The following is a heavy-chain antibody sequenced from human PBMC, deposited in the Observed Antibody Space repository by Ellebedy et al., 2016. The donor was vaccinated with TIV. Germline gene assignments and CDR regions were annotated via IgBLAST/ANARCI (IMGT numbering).Heavy chain of an antibody. CDR2: ISGSGGST. Sequence: GESLKISXAASGFTFSSYAMSWVRQAPGKGLEWVSAISGSGGSTYYADSVKGRFTISRENAKNSLYLQMNSLRAGDTAVYYCARGGVVEGAFDIWGQGTMVTVSS. D-gene: IGHD2-15*01. CDR3: ARGGVVEGAFDI. V-gene: IGHV3-23*01. J-gene: IGHJ3*02. CDR1: GFTFSSYA.